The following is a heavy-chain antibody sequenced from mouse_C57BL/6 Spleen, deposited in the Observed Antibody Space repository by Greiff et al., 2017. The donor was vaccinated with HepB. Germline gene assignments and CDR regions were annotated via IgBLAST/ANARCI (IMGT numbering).Heavy chain of an antibody. CDR3: ARDSDYYGSSPWYFDV. J-gene: IGHJ1*03. CDR2: ISDGGSYT. D-gene: IGHD1-1*01. CDR1: GFTFSSYA. V-gene: IGHV5-4*01. Sequence: EVKVVESGGGLVKPGGSLKLSCAASGFTFSSYAMSWVRQTPEKRLEWVATISDGGSYTYYPDNVKGRFTISRDNAKNNLYLQMSQLKSEHTSMYYCARDSDYYGSSPWYFDVWGTGTTVTVSS.